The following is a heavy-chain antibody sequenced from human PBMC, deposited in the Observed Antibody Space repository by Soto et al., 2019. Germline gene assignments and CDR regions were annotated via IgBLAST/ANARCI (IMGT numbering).Heavy chain of an antibody. CDR2: IYYSGST. CDR1: GGSISSYY. Sequence: QVQLQESGPGLVKPSETLSLTCTVSGGSISSYYWSWIRQPPGKGLEWIGYIYYSGSTNYNPSLNSRVTISVDTAKNQFSLKLRSVTPADTAVSYCARTLYSYGPRFDYWGQGTRVTVSS. J-gene: IGHJ4*02. V-gene: IGHV4-59*01. D-gene: IGHD5-18*01. CDR3: ARTLYSYGPRFDY.